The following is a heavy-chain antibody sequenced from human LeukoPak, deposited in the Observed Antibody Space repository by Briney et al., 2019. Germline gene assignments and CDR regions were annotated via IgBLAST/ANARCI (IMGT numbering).Heavy chain of an antibody. J-gene: IGHJ6*03. CDR1: GGSFSGYY. CDR2: INHSGST. V-gene: IGHV4-34*01. D-gene: IGHD2-2*02. Sequence: SETLSPTCAVYGGSFSGYYWSWIRQPPGKGLEWIGEINHSGSTNYNPSLKSRVTISVDTSKNQFSLKLSSVTAADTGVYYCARGPGRAFCSSTSCYRAGGYYYYYMDVWGKGTTVTVSS. CDR3: ARGPGRAFCSSTSCYRAGGYYYYYMDV.